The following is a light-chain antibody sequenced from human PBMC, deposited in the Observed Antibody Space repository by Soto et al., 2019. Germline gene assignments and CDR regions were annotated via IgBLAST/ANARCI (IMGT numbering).Light chain of an antibody. J-gene: IGKJ2*01. CDR3: QQRSNWPYT. CDR1: XXVXXY. V-gene: IGKV3-11*01. Sequence: EIVXTXXXXTXSLSXGXXXXXSCXAXXXVXXYLAWYQQKPGQAPRLLIYDASNRATGIPARFSGSGSGTDFTLTISSLEPEDFTVYYCQQRSNWPYTFGQGTKLEIK. CDR2: DAS.